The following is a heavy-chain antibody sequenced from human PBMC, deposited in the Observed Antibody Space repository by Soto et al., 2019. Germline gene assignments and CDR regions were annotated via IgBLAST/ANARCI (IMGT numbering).Heavy chain of an antibody. CDR2: IIPIFGTA. Sequence: QVQLVQSGAEVTKPGSSAKVSCTASGGTFSSYASSWVRQAPGQGLEWMGGIIPIFGTANYAQKFQGRVTITADESTSTAYMELSSLRSEDTAVYYCARGGDILTGYRYYYYDGMDVWGQGTTVTVSS. J-gene: IGHJ6*02. D-gene: IGHD3-9*01. V-gene: IGHV1-69*01. CDR1: GGTFSSYA. CDR3: ARGGDILTGYRYYYYDGMDV.